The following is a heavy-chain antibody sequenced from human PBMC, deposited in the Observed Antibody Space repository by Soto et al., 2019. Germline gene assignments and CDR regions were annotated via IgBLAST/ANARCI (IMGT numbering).Heavy chain of an antibody. CDR3: ARHGGYYFDY. CDR1: GGSFSGYY. CDR2: INHSGST. V-gene: IGHV4-34*01. D-gene: IGHD3-16*01. Sequence: PSETLSLTCAVYGGSFSGYYWSWIRQPPGKGLEWIGEINHSGSTNYNPSLKSRVTISGDSSKNQFSLKLRSVTAADTAVYYCARHGGYYFDYWGQGTLVTVSS. J-gene: IGHJ4*02.